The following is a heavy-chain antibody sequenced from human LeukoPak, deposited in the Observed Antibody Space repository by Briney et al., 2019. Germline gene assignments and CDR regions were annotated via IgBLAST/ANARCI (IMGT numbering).Heavy chain of an antibody. CDR3: ARQRGSGCLDY. CDR2: IKQDGRET. CDR1: RFTLSNYW. D-gene: IGHD6-19*01. Sequence: GGSLRLSCAASRFTLSNYWMSWVRQAPGNGLEWVANIKQDGRETYYVDSVKGRFTISRDNAKNSLSLQMNSLRAEDTAVYYCARQRGSGCLDYWGQGTLVTVSS. J-gene: IGHJ4*02. V-gene: IGHV3-7*01.